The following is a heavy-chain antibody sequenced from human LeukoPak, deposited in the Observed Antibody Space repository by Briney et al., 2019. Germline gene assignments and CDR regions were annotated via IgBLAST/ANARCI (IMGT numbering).Heavy chain of an antibody. Sequence: SETLSLTCAVYGGSFSGYYWSWIRQPPGKGLEWIGEINHSGSTNYNPSLKSRVTISVDTSKNQFSLKLSSVTAADTAVYYCARYSSSWYFDYWGQGTLVTVSS. CDR3: ARYSSSWYFDY. D-gene: IGHD6-13*01. CDR1: GGSFSGYY. V-gene: IGHV4-34*01. J-gene: IGHJ4*02. CDR2: INHSGST.